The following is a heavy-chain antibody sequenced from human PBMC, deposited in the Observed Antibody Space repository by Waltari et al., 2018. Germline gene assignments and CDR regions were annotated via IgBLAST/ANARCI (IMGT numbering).Heavy chain of an antibody. D-gene: IGHD3-3*01. J-gene: IGHJ4*02. CDR1: GGTFSSYA. CDR3: ARDLYDGGDY. Sequence: QVKLVQSGAEVKKPGSSVKVSCQASGGTFSSYAISWVRQAPGQGLEWMGGVIPIFGPANYAQKFQGRVTITTDESTSTAYMELSSLRSEDTAVYYCARDLYDGGDYWGQGTLVTVSS. CDR2: VIPIFGPA. V-gene: IGHV1-69*05.